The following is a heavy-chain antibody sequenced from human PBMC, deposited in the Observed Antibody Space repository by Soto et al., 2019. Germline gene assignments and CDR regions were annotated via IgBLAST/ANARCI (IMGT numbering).Heavy chain of an antibody. V-gene: IGHV4-39*01. Sequence: SETLSLTCTVSGGSISSSSYYWGWIRQPPGKGLEWIGSIYYSGSTYYNPSLKSRVTISVDTSKNQFSLKLSSVTAADTAVYYCARLNGAGPDYYYYGMDVWGQGTTVTVSS. D-gene: IGHD6-19*01. CDR3: ARLNGAGPDYYYYGMDV. J-gene: IGHJ6*02. CDR1: GGSISSSSYY. CDR2: IYYSGST.